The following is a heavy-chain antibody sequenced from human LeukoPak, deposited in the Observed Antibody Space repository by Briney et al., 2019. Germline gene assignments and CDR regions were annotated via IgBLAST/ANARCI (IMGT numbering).Heavy chain of an antibody. Sequence: GASLKVSCKTSGYTFTNYHMHWVRQAPGQGLEWMGWVDPNSGATNYARNFQGRVTMTRDTSVSTVYMELSRLTSDDTAVYYRTRALRHTSSAGWFDPWGQGSLVTVSS. D-gene: IGHD3-10*01. CDR1: GYTFTNYH. CDR3: TRALRHTSSAGWFDP. J-gene: IGHJ5*02. CDR2: VDPNSGAT. V-gene: IGHV1-2*02.